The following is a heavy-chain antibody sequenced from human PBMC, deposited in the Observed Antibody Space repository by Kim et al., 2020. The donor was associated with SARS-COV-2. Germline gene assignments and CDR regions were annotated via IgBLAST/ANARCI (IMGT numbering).Heavy chain of an antibody. V-gene: IGHV3-43*01. Sequence: SVKRRFTLSRDNSKNSLYLQMNSLRTEDTALYYCAKDKGSKPYYYYGMDVWGQGTTVTVSS. CDR3: AKDKGSKPYYYYGMDV. J-gene: IGHJ6*02. D-gene: IGHD2-15*01.